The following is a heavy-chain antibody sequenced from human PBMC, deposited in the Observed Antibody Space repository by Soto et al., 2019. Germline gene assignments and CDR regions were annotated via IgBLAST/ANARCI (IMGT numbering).Heavy chain of an antibody. J-gene: IGHJ4*02. CDR3: ARDKIPGPFDF. D-gene: IGHD3-3*01. Sequence: SETLSLTCTVSGGSISSYYWSWIRQPPGKGLEWIGYIYYSGSTNYNPSLKSRVTISVDTSKNQFSLKLSSVTAADTAVYYCARDKIPGPFDFWGQGTSVTGSS. V-gene: IGHV4-59*01. CDR1: GGSISSYY. CDR2: IYYSGST.